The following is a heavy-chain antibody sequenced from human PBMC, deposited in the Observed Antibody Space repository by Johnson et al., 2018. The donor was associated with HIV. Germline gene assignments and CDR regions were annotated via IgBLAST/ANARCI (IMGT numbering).Heavy chain of an antibody. V-gene: IGHV3-30-3*01. Sequence: QVQLVESGGGFVKPGGSLRLSCAASGFTFSDAWMNWVRQSPGKGLEWVAVISYDGSNKYYADSVKGRFTISRDNSKNTLYLQMNSLRAEDTAVYYCAREGRTGPDTFDIWGQGTMLTVSS. J-gene: IGHJ3*02. CDR1: GFTFSDAW. CDR2: ISYDGSNK. CDR3: AREGRTGPDTFDI.